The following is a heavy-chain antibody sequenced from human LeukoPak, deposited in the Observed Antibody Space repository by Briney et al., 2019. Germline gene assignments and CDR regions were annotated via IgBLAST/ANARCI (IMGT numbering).Heavy chain of an antibody. J-gene: IGHJ4*02. D-gene: IGHD3/OR15-3a*01. CDR2: IYSSGTT. Sequence: PSETLSLICVVSGVSLHRSFWTWVRQPPGKGLEWIGRIYSSGTTDYSPSLKSRLTISIDTSKNQFSLRLASMTAADTAVYFCGRRPAVDGPIDNWGQGILVAVSS. CDR3: GRRPAVDGPIDN. V-gene: IGHV4-59*01. CDR1: GVSLHRSF.